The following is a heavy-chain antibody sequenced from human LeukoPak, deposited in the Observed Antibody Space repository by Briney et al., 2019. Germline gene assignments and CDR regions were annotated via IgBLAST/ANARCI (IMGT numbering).Heavy chain of an antibody. Sequence: GGSLRLSCATSGFTFSSFSMNWVRQAPGKGLEWVSTVSTDGSSTYYADSVKGRLTISRDNSKNTLYLRMNSLRAEDTAVYYCAKKGYAGSGTYSYYFDNWGQGTMVTVSS. J-gene: IGHJ3*02. CDR2: VSTDGSST. D-gene: IGHD3-10*01. CDR1: GFTFSSFS. V-gene: IGHV3-23*01. CDR3: AKKGYAGSGTYSYYFDN.